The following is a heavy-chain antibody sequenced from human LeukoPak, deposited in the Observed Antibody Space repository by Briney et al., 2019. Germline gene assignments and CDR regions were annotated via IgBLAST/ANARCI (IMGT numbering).Heavy chain of an antibody. J-gene: IGHJ6*03. CDR2: IYHSGST. V-gene: IGHV4-59*06. Sequence: SETLSLTCTVSGGSMSSYYWSWIRQHPGKGLEWIGYIYHSGSTYYNPSLKSRVTISVDTSKNQFSLKLSSVTAADTAVYYCARINYYGSGRTHCYMDVWGKGTTVTVSS. CDR1: GGSMSSYY. CDR3: ARINYYGSGRTHCYMDV. D-gene: IGHD3-10*01.